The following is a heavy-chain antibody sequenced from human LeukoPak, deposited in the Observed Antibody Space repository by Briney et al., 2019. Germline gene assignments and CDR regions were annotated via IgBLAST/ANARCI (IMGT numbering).Heavy chain of an antibody. J-gene: IGHJ4*02. Sequence: PSETLSLTCTVSGGSISSGSYYWSWIRQPAGKGLEWIGRIYTSGSTNYNPSLKSPVTISVDTSKNQFSLKLSSVAAADTAVYYCARSAYQLLDYWGQGTLVTVSS. V-gene: IGHV4-61*02. CDR3: ARSAYQLLDY. CDR2: IYTSGST. CDR1: GGSISSGSYY. D-gene: IGHD2-2*01.